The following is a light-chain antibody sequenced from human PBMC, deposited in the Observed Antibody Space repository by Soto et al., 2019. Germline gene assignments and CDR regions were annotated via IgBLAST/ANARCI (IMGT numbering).Light chain of an antibody. J-gene: IGKJ4*01. V-gene: IGKV3-20*01. Sequence: EIGLTQSSGTLSWSPGERATLSCWASQSVSSSYLGWYQQKHGQAPRLIIYGASSRATGIPDRFSGSGYGTDFNLTISRLEAEDFAVYYCQQYGSSPLTFGGGTKVDIK. CDR2: GAS. CDR1: QSVSSSY. CDR3: QQYGSSPLT.